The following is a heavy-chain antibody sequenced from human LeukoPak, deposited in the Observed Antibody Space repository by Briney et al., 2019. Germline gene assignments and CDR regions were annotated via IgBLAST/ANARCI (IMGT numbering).Heavy chain of an antibody. J-gene: IGHJ4*02. CDR1: GFTFTHSL. CDR2: IKQDGSEK. V-gene: IGHV3-7*01. D-gene: IGHD6-6*01. CDR3: VRALGSSSADY. Sequence: GGSLRLSCAASGFTFTHSLMSWVRQAPGKGLEWVANIKQDGSEKYYVDSVEGRFTISRDNAKNSVSLQMNSLRGEDTAVYYCVRALGSSSADYWGQGTLVPVSS.